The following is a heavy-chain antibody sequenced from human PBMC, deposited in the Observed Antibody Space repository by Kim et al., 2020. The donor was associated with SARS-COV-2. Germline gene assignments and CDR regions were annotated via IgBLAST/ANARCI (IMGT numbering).Heavy chain of an antibody. D-gene: IGHD6-19*01. Sequence: SETLSLTCAVYGGSFSGYYWSWIRQPPGKGLEWIGEINHSGSTNYNPSLKSRVTISVDTSKNQFSLKLSSVTAADTAVYYCARAGGYSSGWYLNYYYGMDVWGQGTTVTVSS. J-gene: IGHJ6*02. CDR3: ARAGGYSSGWYLNYYYGMDV. CDR1: GGSFSGYY. CDR2: INHSGST. V-gene: IGHV4-34*01.